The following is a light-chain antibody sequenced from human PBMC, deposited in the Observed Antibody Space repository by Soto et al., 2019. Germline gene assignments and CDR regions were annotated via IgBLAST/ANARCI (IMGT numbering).Light chain of an antibody. V-gene: IGLV2-23*02. Sequence: QSALTQPASVSGSPGQSITISCTGTSSDVGSYNLVSWYQQHPGKAPKLMIYEVSKRPSGVSNRFSGSKSGNTASLTISGLQAEDEADYYCCSSAGSTISYVFGTGTKLTVL. CDR2: EVS. CDR3: CSSAGSTISYV. J-gene: IGLJ1*01. CDR1: SSDVGSYNL.